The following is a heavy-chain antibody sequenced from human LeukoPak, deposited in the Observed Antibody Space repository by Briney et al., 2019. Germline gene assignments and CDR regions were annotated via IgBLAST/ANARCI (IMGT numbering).Heavy chain of an antibody. D-gene: IGHD2-2*01. V-gene: IGHV4-59*12. Sequence: SETLSLTCSVSGDSISHYYWSWIRQSPGKGLEWIGYIYYPGNTNYNPSLNGQATISVDTSKNQFSLRLISVSAADTAVYYCASINTAYQPLDYWGQGTLVSVSS. CDR3: ASINTAYQPLDY. J-gene: IGHJ4*02. CDR1: GDSISHYY. CDR2: IYYPGNT.